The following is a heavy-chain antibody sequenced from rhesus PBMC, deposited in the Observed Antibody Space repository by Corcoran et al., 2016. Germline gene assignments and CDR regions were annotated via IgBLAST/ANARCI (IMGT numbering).Heavy chain of an antibody. CDR3: AKESARGASWNSLDV. Sequence: QVQLPESGPGLVMPSETLSLTCAVSGGSVSSCYFSWTWIRPPPGTGLEWIGYITYSGTTRYNPSLRSRVSIYRDTSRNQFSLKLSSVTAADTAVYYCAKESARGASWNSLDVWGRGVLVTVSS. CDR1: GGSVSSCYFS. J-gene: IGHJ5-2*02. CDR2: ITYSGTT. D-gene: IGHD6-25*01. V-gene: IGHV4-122*02.